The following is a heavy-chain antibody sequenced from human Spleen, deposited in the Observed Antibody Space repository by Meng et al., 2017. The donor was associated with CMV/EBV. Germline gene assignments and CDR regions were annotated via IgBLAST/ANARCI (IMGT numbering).Heavy chain of an antibody. J-gene: IGHJ3*02. V-gene: IGHV4-59*01. D-gene: IGHD2-2*01. Sequence: SQTLSLTCAVYGESFSGYYWSWIRQPPGKGLEWIGQIYFSGTTNYNPSLKSRLTMSLDTSKNQFSLKLSSVTAADTAVYYCARGVYNVVPPAWRAFDIWGQGTMVTVSS. CDR2: IYFSGTT. CDR3: ARGVYNVVPPAWRAFDI. CDR1: GESFSGYY.